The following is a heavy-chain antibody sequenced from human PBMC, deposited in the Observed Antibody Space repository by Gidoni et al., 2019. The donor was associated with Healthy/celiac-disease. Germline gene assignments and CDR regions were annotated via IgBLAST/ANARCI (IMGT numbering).Heavy chain of an antibody. D-gene: IGHD3-22*01. CDR3: ARDLFLTYYYDSSGYYGLGY. V-gene: IGHV3-48*01. CDR1: GFPFSSYS. CDR2: ISSSSSTR. Sequence: EVQLVESGGGLVQPGGSLRLSCAASGFPFSSYSMNWVRQAPGKGLEWISYISSSSSTRYYADSVKGRFTISRDNAKNSLYLQMNSLRAEDTAVYYCARDLFLTYYYDSSGYYGLGYWGQGTLVTVSS. J-gene: IGHJ4*02.